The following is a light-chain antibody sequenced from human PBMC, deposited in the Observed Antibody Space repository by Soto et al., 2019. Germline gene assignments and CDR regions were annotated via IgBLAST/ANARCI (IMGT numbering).Light chain of an antibody. CDR2: AAS. CDR1: QGISSY. Sequence: DIQLTQSPSFLSASVGDRVTITCRASQGISSYLAWYQQKPGKAPKLLIYAASTLQSGVPSRFSGSGSGTAFTLTISSLQPEDFATYYCQQLNSYRFTFGPGTKVDIK. J-gene: IGKJ3*01. CDR3: QQLNSYRFT. V-gene: IGKV1-9*01.